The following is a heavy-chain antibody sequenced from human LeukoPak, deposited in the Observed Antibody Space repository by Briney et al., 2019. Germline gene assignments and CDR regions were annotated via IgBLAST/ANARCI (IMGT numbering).Heavy chain of an antibody. Sequence: PSETLSLTCAVYGGSFSGYYWSWIRQPPGKELEWIGEINHSGSTNYNPSLKSRVTISVDTSKNQFSLKLSSVTAADTAVYYCARKGYSSSWYYFDYWGQGTLVTVSS. V-gene: IGHV4-34*01. J-gene: IGHJ4*02. CDR2: INHSGST. CDR1: GGSFSGYY. CDR3: ARKGYSSSWYYFDY. D-gene: IGHD6-13*01.